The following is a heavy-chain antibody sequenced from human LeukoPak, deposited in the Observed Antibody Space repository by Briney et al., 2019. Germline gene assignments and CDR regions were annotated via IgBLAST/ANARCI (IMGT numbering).Heavy chain of an antibody. J-gene: IGHJ4*02. CDR3: ANSRTRPPKYYSDY. CDR1: GFTFSSYA. CDR2: ISGSGGST. V-gene: IGHV3-23*01. D-gene: IGHD1-1*01. Sequence: GGSLRLSCAASGFTFSSYAMSWVRQAPGKGLEWVSAISGSGGSTYYADSVKGRFTISRDNSKNTLYLQMNSLRAEDTAVYYCANSRTRPPKYYSDYWGQGTLVTVSS.